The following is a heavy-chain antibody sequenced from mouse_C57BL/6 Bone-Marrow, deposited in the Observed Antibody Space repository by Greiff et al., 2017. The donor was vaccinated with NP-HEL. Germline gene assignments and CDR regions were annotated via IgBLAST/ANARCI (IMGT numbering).Heavy chain of an antibody. Sequence: QVQLKQPGAELVRPGTSVKLSCKASGYTFTSYWMHWVKQRPGQGLEWIGVIDPSDSYTNYNQKFKGKATLTVDTSSSTAYMQLSSLTSEDSAVYYCARDLGLDYGGKGTTLTVS. CDR1: GYTFTSYW. J-gene: IGHJ2*01. D-gene: IGHD4-1*01. CDR2: IDPSDSYT. V-gene: IGHV1-59*01. CDR3: ARDLGLDY.